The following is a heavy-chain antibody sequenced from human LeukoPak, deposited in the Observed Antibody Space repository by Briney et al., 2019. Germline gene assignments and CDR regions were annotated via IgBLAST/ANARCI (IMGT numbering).Heavy chain of an antibody. CDR1: GGSISIYY. CDR2: IYYSGST. Sequence: PSETLSLTCTVSGGSISIYYWSWIRQPPGKGLEWIGYIYYSGSTNYNPSLKSRVTISVDTSKNQFSLKLSSVTAADTAVYYCARDHGGITIDYWGQGTLVTVSS. CDR3: ARDHGGITIDY. V-gene: IGHV4-59*01. J-gene: IGHJ4*02. D-gene: IGHD3-3*01.